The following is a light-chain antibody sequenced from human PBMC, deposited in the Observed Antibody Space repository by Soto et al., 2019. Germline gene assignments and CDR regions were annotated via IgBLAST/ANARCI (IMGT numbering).Light chain of an antibody. Sequence: EIVLTQSPGTLSLSPGERATLSCRASHSVTSNYLAWYQQKPGQAPRLLFFGASIRATGIPDRFTGSGSETDFTLTISRLEPEDFAVYHCQQYGSSPTTFGQGTKVDIK. CDR3: QQYGSSPTT. CDR2: GAS. CDR1: HSVTSNY. V-gene: IGKV3-20*01. J-gene: IGKJ1*01.